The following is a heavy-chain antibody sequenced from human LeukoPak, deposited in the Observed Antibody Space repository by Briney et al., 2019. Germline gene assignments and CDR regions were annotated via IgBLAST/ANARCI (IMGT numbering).Heavy chain of an antibody. J-gene: IGHJ5*02. CDR3: ASTLCSSTSCYSYWFDP. V-gene: IGHV4-34*01. D-gene: IGHD2-2*01. CDR2: INHSGST. CDR1: GGSFRGYY. Sequence: SETLSLTCAVYGGSFRGYYWSWIRQPPGKGLEWIWEINHSGSTNYNPSLKSRVAISVDTSKNQFSLKLSSENAADTAVYYCASTLCSSTSCYSYWFDPWGQGTLVTVPS.